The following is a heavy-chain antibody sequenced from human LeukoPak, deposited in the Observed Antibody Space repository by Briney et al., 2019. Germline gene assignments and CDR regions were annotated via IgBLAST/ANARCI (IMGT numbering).Heavy chain of an antibody. D-gene: IGHD3-10*01. CDR3: ASYYGSGSYFEVNWFDP. CDR2: IDPSDSYT. V-gene: IGHV5-10-1*01. Sequence: GESLKISCKGSGYSFTSYWISWVRQMPGKGLEWMGRIDPSDSYTNYSPSFQGHVTISADKSISTAYLQWSSLKASDTVMYYCASYYGSGSYFEVNWFDPWGQGTLVTVSS. CDR1: GYSFTSYW. J-gene: IGHJ5*02.